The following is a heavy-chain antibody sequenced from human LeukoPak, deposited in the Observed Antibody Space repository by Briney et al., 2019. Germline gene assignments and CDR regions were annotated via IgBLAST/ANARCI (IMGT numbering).Heavy chain of an antibody. CDR2: INPNSGGT. J-gene: IGHJ6*03. V-gene: IGHV1-2*06. CDR1: GYTFTGYY. Sequence: ASVKVSCKASGYTFTGYYMHWVRQAPGQGLEWMGRINPNSGGTNYAQKFQGRVTMTRDTSISTAYMELSRLRSDDTAVYYCAREAVQQLPPYNMDVWGKGTTVTVSS. CDR3: AREAVQQLPPYNMDV. D-gene: IGHD6-13*01.